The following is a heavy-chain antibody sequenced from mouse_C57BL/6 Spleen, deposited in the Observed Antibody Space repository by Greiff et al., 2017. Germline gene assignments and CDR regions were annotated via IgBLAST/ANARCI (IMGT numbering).Heavy chain of an antibody. CDR2: IDPSDSYT. J-gene: IGHJ1*03. V-gene: IGHV1-69*01. CDR3: AREGLLYWYFDV. D-gene: IGHD1-1*01. Sequence: QVQLQQSGAELVMPGASVKLSCKASGYTFTSYWMHWVKQRPGQGLEWIGEIDPSDSYTNYNQKFKGKSTLTVDKSSSTAYMQLSSLTSEDSAVYYCAREGLLYWYFDVWGTGTTVTVSS. CDR1: GYTFTSYW.